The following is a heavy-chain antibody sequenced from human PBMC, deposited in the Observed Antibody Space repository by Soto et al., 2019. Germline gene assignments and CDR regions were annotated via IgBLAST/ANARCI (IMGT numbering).Heavy chain of an antibody. D-gene: IGHD3-16*01. V-gene: IGHV1-3*01. J-gene: IGHJ5*02. CDR2: INAGNGNT. CDR3: ARGYGGPIGWFDP. CDR1: GYTFTSYA. Sequence: QVQLVQSGAEVKKPGASVKVSCKASGYTFTSYAMHWVRQAPGQRLEWMGWINAGNGNTKYSQKFQGRVTITRDTSATTAYMELSSLRSEDTAVYYCARGYGGPIGWFDPWGQGTLVTVSS.